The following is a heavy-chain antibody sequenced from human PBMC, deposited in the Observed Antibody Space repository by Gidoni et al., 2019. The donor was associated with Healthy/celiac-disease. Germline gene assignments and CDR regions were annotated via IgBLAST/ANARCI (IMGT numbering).Heavy chain of an antibody. J-gene: IGHJ4*02. CDR2: ISSSSSNI. V-gene: IGHV3-48*01. Sequence: EVQLVESGGGLVQPGGSLRLSCAASGFTFRSYSMNWVRQAPGKGLEWVSYISSSSSNIYYADSVKGRFTISRDNAKNSLYLQMNSLRAEDTAVYYCARVGRGIVATLYYFDYWGQGTLVTVSS. CDR3: ARVGRGIVATLYYFDY. CDR1: GFTFRSYS. D-gene: IGHD5-12*01.